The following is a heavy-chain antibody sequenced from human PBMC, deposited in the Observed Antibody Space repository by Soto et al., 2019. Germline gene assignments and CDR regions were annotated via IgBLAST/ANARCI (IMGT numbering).Heavy chain of an antibody. Sequence: SVKVSCKASGGTFSSYAISWVRQAPEQGLEWMGGIIPIFGTANYAQKFQGRVTITADESTSTAYMELSSLRSEDTAVYYCARGPPGRRYYYYYGMDVWGQGTTVTVSS. V-gene: IGHV1-69*13. CDR2: IIPIFGTA. CDR1: GGTFSSYA. D-gene: IGHD3-10*01. J-gene: IGHJ6*02. CDR3: ARGPPGRRYYYYYGMDV.